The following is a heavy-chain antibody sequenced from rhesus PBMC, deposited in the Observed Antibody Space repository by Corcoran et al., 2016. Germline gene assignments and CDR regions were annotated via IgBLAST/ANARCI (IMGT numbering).Heavy chain of an antibody. V-gene: IGHV4-76*01. Sequence: QVQLQQWGEGLVKPSETLSLTCAVSGGSISSGYDWSWIRQPPGKGLEWIGYIYGSSGSTNYNPSLNNRVTISKDASKNQFSLKLSSVTAADTAVYYCARDRVFDYWGQGVLVTVSS. J-gene: IGHJ4*01. CDR2: IYGSSGST. CDR1: GGSISSGYD. CDR3: ARDRVFDY.